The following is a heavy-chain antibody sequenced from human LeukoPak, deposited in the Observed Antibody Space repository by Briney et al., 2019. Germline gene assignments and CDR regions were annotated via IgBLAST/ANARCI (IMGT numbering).Heavy chain of an antibody. CDR1: GYTFTSYY. V-gene: IGHV1-46*01. J-gene: IGHJ4*02. CDR3: APSLELGRLDY. D-gene: IGHD1-7*01. Sequence: AAVKVSCKASGYTFTSYYMHWERQAPGQGLEWMGIIDPSGGSTSYAQKFQGRVTMTRDTSTSTVYMELSSLRSEDTAVYYCAPSLELGRLDYWGQGTLVTVSS. CDR2: IDPSGGST.